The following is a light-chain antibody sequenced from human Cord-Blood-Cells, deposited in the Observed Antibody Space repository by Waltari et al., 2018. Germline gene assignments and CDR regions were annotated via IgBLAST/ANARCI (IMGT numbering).Light chain of an antibody. Sequence: QSALTQPRSVSGSPGPSVTISSPGTSSAVGCYLCVSWYQQHQGKAPKRMIYDVSKRPSGVPDRFSGSKSGNTASLTSSGLQAEDEADYYCCSYAGSYTLVFGGGTKLTVL. CDR3: CSYAGSYTLV. V-gene: IGLV2-11*01. J-gene: IGLJ2*01. CDR2: DVS. CDR1: SSAVGCYLC.